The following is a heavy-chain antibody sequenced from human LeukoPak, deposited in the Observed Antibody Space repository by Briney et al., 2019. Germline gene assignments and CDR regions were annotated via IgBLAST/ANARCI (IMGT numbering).Heavy chain of an antibody. D-gene: IGHD1-7*01. Sequence: GGSLRLSCAASGFTLSNYWMTWVRQAPGKGPMWVSHISPDEGNIAYADSVKGRFTISRDSAKNTLYLQMNSPRVGDTAVYYCVGDGWGTTPYDSWGQGTLVTVSS. J-gene: IGHJ4*02. CDR1: GFTLSNYW. CDR3: VGDGWGTTPYDS. CDR2: ISPDEGNI. V-gene: IGHV3-74*01.